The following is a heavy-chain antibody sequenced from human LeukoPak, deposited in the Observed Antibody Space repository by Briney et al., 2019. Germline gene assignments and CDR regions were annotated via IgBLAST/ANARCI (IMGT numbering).Heavy chain of an antibody. CDR3: ARGLGPYCGGDCPLDY. D-gene: IGHD2-21*02. J-gene: IGHJ4*02. Sequence: ASVKVSCKASGYTFSNYGINWVRQAPGQGLECMGWISTHNGNTNYAQKFHGRVTMTTDTSTSTVYMELRSLRSDDTAVYYCARGLGPYCGGDCPLDYWGQGTLVTVSS. V-gene: IGHV1-18*01. CDR1: GYTFSNYG. CDR2: ISTHNGNT.